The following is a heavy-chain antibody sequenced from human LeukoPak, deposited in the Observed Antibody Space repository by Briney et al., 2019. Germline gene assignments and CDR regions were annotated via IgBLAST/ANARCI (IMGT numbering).Heavy chain of an antibody. Sequence: GRSLRLSCAASGFTVSSDYMSWVRQAPGKGLEWVSIIYSGGNTYYADSVKGGFTISRDNSKNTLFLQMNSLRAEDSAVYYCARVGSIYSGYLKYYFDYWGQGTLVTVSS. CDR3: ARVGSIYSGYLKYYFDY. CDR2: IYSGGNT. J-gene: IGHJ4*02. CDR1: GFTVSSDY. D-gene: IGHD5-12*01. V-gene: IGHV3-66*01.